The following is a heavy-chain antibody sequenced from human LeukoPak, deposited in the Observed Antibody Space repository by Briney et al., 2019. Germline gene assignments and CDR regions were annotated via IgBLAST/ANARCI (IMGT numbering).Heavy chain of an antibody. CDR1: GFTFSNYA. V-gene: IGHV3-23*01. D-gene: IGHD3-22*01. J-gene: IGHJ4*02. CDR3: AKSLGSSGYYYAEVDY. Sequence: GGSLRLSCSASGFTFSNYAMSWVRQAPGKGLEWVSAISGSAIATYYADSVNGRFTISRDNFKNTLYLQMNSLRAEDTAVYYCAKSLGSSGYYYAEVDYWGQGTLVTVSS. CDR2: ISGSAIAT.